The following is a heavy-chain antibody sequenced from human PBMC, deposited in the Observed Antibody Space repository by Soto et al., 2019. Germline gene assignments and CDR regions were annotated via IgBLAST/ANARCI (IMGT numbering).Heavy chain of an antibody. D-gene: IGHD3-16*01. V-gene: IGHV4-34*01. CDR2: INHSGST. CDR1: GGSFSGYQ. J-gene: IGHJ6*02. Sequence: QVQLQQWGAGLLKPSETLSLTCAVYGGSFSGYQWSWIRQAPGKGLEWIGEINHSGSTNYSPSLKSRVTISIDTSKNQFSLMLSYVTAADTAMYYCARYGEVTPRRYGMDVWGQGTTVTVSS. CDR3: ARYGEVTPRRYGMDV.